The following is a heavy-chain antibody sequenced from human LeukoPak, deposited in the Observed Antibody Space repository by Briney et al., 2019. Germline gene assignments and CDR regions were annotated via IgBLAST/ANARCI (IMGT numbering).Heavy chain of an antibody. CDR3: ARDIVSGSGSLDY. CDR2: VKSDGSNP. D-gene: IGHD3-10*01. CDR1: RFSFSNYW. Sequence: RGSLRLSCAASRFSFSNYWMHWVRQAPGKGPVWVSRVKSDGSNPSYADSVKGRFTISRDNAENMLYLQMNTLGAEDTAVYYCARDIVSGSGSLDYWGQGTLVTVSS. J-gene: IGHJ4*02. V-gene: IGHV3-74*01.